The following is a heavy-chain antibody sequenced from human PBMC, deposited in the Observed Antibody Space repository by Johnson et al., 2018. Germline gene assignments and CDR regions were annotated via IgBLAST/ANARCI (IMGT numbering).Heavy chain of an antibody. CDR3: ASRDYPLNYYYYMDV. J-gene: IGHJ6*03. D-gene: IGHD4-17*01. CDR2: ISSSSSYI. Sequence: VQLVESGGGLVKPGGSLRLSCAASGFTFSSYSMNWVRQAPGKGLEWVSSISSSSSYIYYADSVKGRFTISRDNAKNSLYLQMNSRRAEDTAVYYCASRDYPLNYYYYMDVWGKGTTVTVS. CDR1: GFTFSSYS. V-gene: IGHV3-21*01.